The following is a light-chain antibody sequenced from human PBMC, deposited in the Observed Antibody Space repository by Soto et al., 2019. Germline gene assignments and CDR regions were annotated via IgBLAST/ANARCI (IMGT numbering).Light chain of an antibody. CDR3: SSYAGNNNLV. Sequence: QSALTQPPSASGSPGQSVTISCPGTSSDVGRYNYVSWYQQHPGKAPKLMIYEVTKRPSWVPDRFSGAKSGNTASLTVSGLQAEDEADYYCSSYAGNNNLVFGGGTKVTVL. J-gene: IGLJ2*01. CDR2: EVT. V-gene: IGLV2-8*01. CDR1: SSDVGRYNY.